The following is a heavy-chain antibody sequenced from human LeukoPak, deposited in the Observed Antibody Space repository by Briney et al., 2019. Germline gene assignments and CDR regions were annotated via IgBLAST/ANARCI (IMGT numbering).Heavy chain of an antibody. CDR3: ARGGIAARRGCEGWFDP. Sequence: SETLSLTCTVSGGSISSSSYYWGWIRQPPGKGLEWIGSIYYSGSTYYNPSLKSRVTISVDTSKNQFSLKLSSVTAADTAVYYCARGGIAARRGCEGWFDPWGQGTLVTVSS. CDR1: GGSISSSSYY. V-gene: IGHV4-39*01. CDR2: IYYSGST. D-gene: IGHD6-6*01. J-gene: IGHJ5*02.